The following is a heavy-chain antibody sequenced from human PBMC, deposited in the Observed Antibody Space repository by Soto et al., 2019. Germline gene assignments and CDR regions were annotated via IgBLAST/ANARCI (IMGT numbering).Heavy chain of an antibody. CDR3: AGATFYEFWIGSGPLDA. CDR1: GFTFSGYA. V-gene: IGHV3-23*01. Sequence: GGSLRLSCAASGFTFSGYAMSWVRQAPGKGLEWVSAISGSGSSTLYADSVKGRFTISRDNSKNTLYVQMNSLRAEDTAVYYCAGATFYEFWIGSGPLDAWGQGTLGTVSS. D-gene: IGHD3-3*01. J-gene: IGHJ4*02. CDR2: ISGSGSST.